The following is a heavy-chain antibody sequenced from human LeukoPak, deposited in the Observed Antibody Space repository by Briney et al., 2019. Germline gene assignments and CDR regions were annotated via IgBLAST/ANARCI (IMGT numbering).Heavy chain of an antibody. Sequence: PGRSLRLSCAASGFTFSSYAISCVRQPPGKCLQWVSTITGTTHYADSVRGRFTISRDNSKNILYLQMNSLSTEDTAIYYCAKAFREYGSSTYSSFDIWGQGTMVTVSS. J-gene: IGHJ3*02. CDR2: ITGTT. D-gene: IGHD6-13*01. V-gene: IGHV3-23*01. CDR3: AKAFREYGSSTYSSFDI. CDR1: GFTFSSYA.